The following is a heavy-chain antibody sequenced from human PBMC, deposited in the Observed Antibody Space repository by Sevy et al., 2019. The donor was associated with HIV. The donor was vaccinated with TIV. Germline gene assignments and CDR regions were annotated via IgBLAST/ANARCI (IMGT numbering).Heavy chain of an antibody. CDR2: IYSGGST. Sequence: GESLKISCAASGFTVSSNYMSWVRQAPGKGLEWVSVIYSGGSTYYADSVKGRFTISRDNAKNSLFLQMNSLRDEDTAVYYCARDSSWNYDSYFYGMDVWGQGTTVTVSS. V-gene: IGHV3-53*01. CDR3: ARDSSWNYDSYFYGMDV. CDR1: GFTVSSNY. D-gene: IGHD1-7*01. J-gene: IGHJ6*02.